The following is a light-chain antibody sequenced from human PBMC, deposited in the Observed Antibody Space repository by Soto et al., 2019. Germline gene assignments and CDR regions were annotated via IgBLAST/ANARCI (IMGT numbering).Light chain of an antibody. V-gene: IGKV3-15*01. CDR1: QNVNNK. CDR2: GAS. Sequence: EIVLTQSPDTLSVAPRERCHLXCRASQNVNNKLAWYQQKPGQAPRLLIYGASTRATGIPARFSGSGSGTEFTLTISSLQSEDFAVYYCQQYNNWPRTFGQGTKVDI. CDR3: QQYNNWPRT. J-gene: IGKJ1*01.